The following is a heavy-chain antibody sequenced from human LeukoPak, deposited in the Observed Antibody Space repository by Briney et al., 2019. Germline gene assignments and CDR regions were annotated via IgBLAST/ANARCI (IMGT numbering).Heavy chain of an antibody. D-gene: IGHD6-19*01. CDR1: GGSFSGYY. CDR3: ARDSSGWFRKGFDY. Sequence: SETLSLTCAVYGGSFSGYYWSWIRQPPGKGLEWIGEINHSGSTNYNPSFKSRVTISVDTSKNQFSLKLSSVTAADTAVYYCARDSSGWFRKGFDYWGQGTLVTVSS. CDR2: INHSGST. J-gene: IGHJ4*02. V-gene: IGHV4-34*01.